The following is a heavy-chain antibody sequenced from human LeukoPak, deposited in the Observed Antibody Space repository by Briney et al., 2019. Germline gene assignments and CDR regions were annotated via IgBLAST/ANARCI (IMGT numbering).Heavy chain of an antibody. CDR2: IWYDGSNE. D-gene: IGHD6-6*01. J-gene: IGHJ4*02. CDR1: GLSFINYA. Sequence: GGSLRLSCVASGLSFINYAMTWVRQAPGKGLDWVAVIWYDGSNEYYADSVKGRFTISRDNSKNTLYLQMDSLRAEDTAVYYCARDLASASSSSSGDYWGQGTLITVSS. V-gene: IGHV3-33*08. CDR3: ARDLASASSSSSGDY.